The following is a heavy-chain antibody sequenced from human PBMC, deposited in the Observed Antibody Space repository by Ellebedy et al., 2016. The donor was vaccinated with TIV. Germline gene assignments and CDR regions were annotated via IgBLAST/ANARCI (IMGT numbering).Heavy chain of an antibody. D-gene: IGHD1/OR15-1a*01. J-gene: IGHJ4*02. CDR1: GFNFSGYA. CDR3: ARGNTYLDY. Sequence: PGGSLRLSCAASGFNFSGYAMDWFRQAPGKGLEWVSYISSSGSTIYYADSVRGRFTISRDNAKNSLYLQVNSLRAEDTAVYYCARGNTYLDYWGQGTLVTVSS. V-gene: IGHV3-48*04. CDR2: ISSSGSTI.